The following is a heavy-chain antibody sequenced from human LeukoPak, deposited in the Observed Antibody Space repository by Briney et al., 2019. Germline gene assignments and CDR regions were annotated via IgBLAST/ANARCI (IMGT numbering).Heavy chain of an antibody. CDR1: GGTFSSYA. D-gene: IGHD3-10*01. J-gene: IGHJ6*02. Sequence: ASVKVSCKASGGTFSSYAISWARQAPGQGLEWMGGIIPIFGTANYAQKFQGRVTITADESTSTAYMELSSLRSEDTAVYYCASRYYGSGSYEYYYGMDVWGQGTTVTVSS. V-gene: IGHV1-69*13. CDR3: ASRYYGSGSYEYYYGMDV. CDR2: IIPIFGTA.